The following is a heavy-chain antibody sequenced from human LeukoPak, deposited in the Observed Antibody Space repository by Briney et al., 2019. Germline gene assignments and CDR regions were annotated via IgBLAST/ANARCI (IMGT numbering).Heavy chain of an antibody. CDR2: ISYDGSNK. Sequence: GRSLRFSCAASGFTFSSYAMHWVRQAPGKGLEWVAVISYDGSNKYYADSVKGRFTISRDNSKNTLYLQMNSLRAEDTAVYYCARGPHYYGSGAPDYWGQGTLVTVSS. CDR3: ARGPHYYGSGAPDY. CDR1: GFTFSSYA. V-gene: IGHV3-30-3*01. D-gene: IGHD3-10*01. J-gene: IGHJ4*02.